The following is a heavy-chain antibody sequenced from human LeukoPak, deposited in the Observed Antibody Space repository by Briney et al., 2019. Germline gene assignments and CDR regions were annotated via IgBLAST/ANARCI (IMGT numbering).Heavy chain of an antibody. D-gene: IGHD2-8*01. V-gene: IGHV3-21*01. Sequence: PGGSLRLSCAASGFTFSTYSMNWVRQAPGKGLEWVSSISSNNRYIYYADSVKGRFTISRDNAKNSLYLQMNSLRAEDTAMYYCARDLGYCTNGVCHTRFDYWGQGTLVAVSS. CDR2: ISSNNRYI. J-gene: IGHJ4*02. CDR3: ARDLGYCTNGVCHTRFDY. CDR1: GFTFSTYS.